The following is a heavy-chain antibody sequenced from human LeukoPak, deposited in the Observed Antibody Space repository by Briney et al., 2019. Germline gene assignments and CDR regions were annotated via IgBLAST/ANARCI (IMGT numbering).Heavy chain of an antibody. CDR2: IDGLGYST. D-gene: IGHD6-19*01. V-gene: IGHV3-23*01. CDR1: GFTFRSYT. Sequence: GGSLRLSCAASGFTFRSYTMSWVRQAPGGGLEWVSAIDGLGYSTYYVDSVNGRFTISRDNSQNTLYLEVNSLTAEDTAVYYCAKELRSHTGWPFDYWGQGTLVTVSS. J-gene: IGHJ4*02. CDR3: AKELRSHTGWPFDY.